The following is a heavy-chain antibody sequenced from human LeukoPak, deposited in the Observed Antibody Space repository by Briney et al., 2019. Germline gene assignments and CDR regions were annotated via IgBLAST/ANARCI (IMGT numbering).Heavy chain of an antibody. V-gene: IGHV1-18*01. CDR2: INTHNGDT. Sequence: ASVKVSCKASGYTFASFGITWVRQAPGQGLEWMGWINTHNGDTNYAQKLQGRVTMTTDTSTSTAYIELRSLRSDDTAVYYCARVISSGWRQNDYWGQGTLVTVSS. D-gene: IGHD6-19*01. CDR3: ARVISSGWRQNDY. J-gene: IGHJ4*02. CDR1: GYTFASFG.